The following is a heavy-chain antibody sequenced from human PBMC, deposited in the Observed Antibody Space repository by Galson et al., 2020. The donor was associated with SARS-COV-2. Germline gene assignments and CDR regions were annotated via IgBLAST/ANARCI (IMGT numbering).Heavy chain of an antibody. CDR2: ISAGDGRT. J-gene: IGHJ4*02. V-gene: IGHV3-23*01. CDR1: GFTFSSYA. CDR3: AKGYDSSGYDSIDF. Sequence: GGSLRLSCEVSGFTFSSYAMTWVRQAPGKGLERVSLISAGDGRTFYADSVMGQFIISRDNSRNTLFLQMNSLRVEDTAVYYCAKGYDSSGYDSIDFWGQGTQVTVSS. D-gene: IGHD3-22*01.